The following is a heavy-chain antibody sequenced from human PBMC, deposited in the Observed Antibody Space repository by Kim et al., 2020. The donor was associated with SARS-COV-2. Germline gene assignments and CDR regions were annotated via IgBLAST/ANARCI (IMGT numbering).Heavy chain of an antibody. CDR3: ARERSSSKEGRQLWSNTYYYYGMDV. CDR1: GYTFTSYY. V-gene: IGHV1-46*01. Sequence: ASVKVSCKASGYTFTSYYMHCVRQAPGQGLEWMGVINPSGGSTSYAQNFQGRVTMTRDASTSTVYMELSSLRSEDTAVYYCARERSSSKEGRQLWSNTYYYYGMDVWGQGTTVTVSS. J-gene: IGHJ6*02. CDR2: INPSGGST. D-gene: IGHD5-18*01.